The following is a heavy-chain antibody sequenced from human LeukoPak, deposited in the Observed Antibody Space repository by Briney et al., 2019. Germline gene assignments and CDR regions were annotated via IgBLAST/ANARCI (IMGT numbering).Heavy chain of an antibody. D-gene: IGHD6-6*01. CDR2: IYPGDSDT. CDR3: ARQYSSSSGWFDP. V-gene: IGHV5-51*01. J-gene: IGHJ5*02. CDR1: GYSFTSYW. Sequence: PGESLKISCKGSGYSFTSYWIGWVRQMPGKGLEWMGIIYPGDSDTRYSPSFQGQVTIPADKSISTAYLQWSSLKASDTAMYYCARQYSSSSGWFDPWGQGTLVTVSS.